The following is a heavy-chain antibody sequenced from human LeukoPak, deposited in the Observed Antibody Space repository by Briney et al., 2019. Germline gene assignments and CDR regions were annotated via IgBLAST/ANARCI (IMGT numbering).Heavy chain of an antibody. Sequence: PGGSLRLSCAASGFTFSSYPMSWVRQAPREGLELVSAIIGSGGSTYYADSVKGRCTISRDNANKPPYPQMNSLGAEDAAVYYCAKDRTLGYTDYWGKGTVVTVSS. J-gene: IGHJ4*02. D-gene: IGHD3-16*02. V-gene: IGHV3-23*01. CDR3: AKDRTLGYTDY. CDR2: IIGSGGST. CDR1: GFTFSSYP.